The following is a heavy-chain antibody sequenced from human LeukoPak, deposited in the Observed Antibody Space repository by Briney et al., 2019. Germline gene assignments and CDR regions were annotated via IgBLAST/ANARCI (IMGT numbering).Heavy chain of an antibody. CDR2: IYYSGGT. Sequence: SETLSLTCTVSGGSISSNGYYWAWFRQPPGKGLEWIGSIYYSGGTYYNPSLKSRVTISIDTSKNQFSLKLSSVTAADTAVYYCARENTAMVVFDYWGQGTLVTVSS. J-gene: IGHJ4*02. V-gene: IGHV4-39*07. D-gene: IGHD5-18*01. CDR1: GGSISSNGYY. CDR3: ARENTAMVVFDY.